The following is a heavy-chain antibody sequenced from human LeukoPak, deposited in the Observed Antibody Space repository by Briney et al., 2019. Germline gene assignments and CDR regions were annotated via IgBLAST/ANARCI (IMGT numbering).Heavy chain of an antibody. J-gene: IGHJ4*02. CDR2: IYYSGST. Sequence: SQTLSLTCTVSGGSISSGGYYWSWIRQHPGKGLEWIGYIYYSGSTYYNPSLKSRVTISADTSKNQFSLKLSSVTAADTAVYYCARATRARIAAAGVLDYWGQGTLVTVSS. V-gene: IGHV4-31*03. D-gene: IGHD6-13*01. CDR3: ARATRARIAAAGVLDY. CDR1: GGSISSGGYY.